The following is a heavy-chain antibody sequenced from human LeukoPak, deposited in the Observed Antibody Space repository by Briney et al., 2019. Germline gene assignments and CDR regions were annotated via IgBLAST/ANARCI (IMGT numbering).Heavy chain of an antibody. J-gene: IGHJ6*02. CDR1: GITFSSYA. CDR3: AKADGYYYYYDMDV. CDR2: ISGSGFST. V-gene: IGHV3-23*01. Sequence: GGSLRLPCAASGITFSSYAMSWVRQAPGKGLEWVSAISGSGFSTYYADSVKGRFTISRDKSKNTVYLQMNSLRAEDTAVYYCAKADGYYYYYDMDVWGQGTTATVSS.